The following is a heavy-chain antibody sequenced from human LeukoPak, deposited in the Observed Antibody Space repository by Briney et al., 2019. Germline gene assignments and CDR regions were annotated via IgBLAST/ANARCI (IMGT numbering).Heavy chain of an antibody. J-gene: IGHJ4*02. CDR3: ARVSQSDTAMGVDY. V-gene: IGHV4-59*01. Sequence: SETLSLTCTVSGGSISSYYWSWIRQPPGKGLEWIGYIYYSGSTNYNPSLKSRVTISVDTSKNQFSLKLSSVTAADTAVYYCARVSQSDTAMGVDYWGQGTLVTVSP. CDR2: IYYSGST. CDR1: GGSISSYY. D-gene: IGHD5-18*01.